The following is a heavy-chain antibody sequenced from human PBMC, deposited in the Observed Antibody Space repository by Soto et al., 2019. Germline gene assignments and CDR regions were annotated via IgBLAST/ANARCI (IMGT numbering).Heavy chain of an antibody. CDR3: ARVARYCSGGSCYYYYYYYMDV. CDR1: GFTFSSYG. V-gene: IGHV3-33*01. Sequence: QVQLVESGGGVVQPGRSLRLSCAASGFTFSSYGMHWVRQAPGKGLEWVAVIWYDGSNKYYADSVKGRFTISRDNSKNTLYLQMNSLRAEDTAVYYCARVARYCSGGSCYYYYYYYMDVWGKGTTVTVSS. D-gene: IGHD2-15*01. J-gene: IGHJ6*03. CDR2: IWYDGSNK.